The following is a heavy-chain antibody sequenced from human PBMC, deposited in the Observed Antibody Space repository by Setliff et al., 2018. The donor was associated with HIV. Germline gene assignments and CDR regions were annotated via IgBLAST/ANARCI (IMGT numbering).Heavy chain of an antibody. J-gene: IGHJ6*03. CDR1: GFSLSEFP. V-gene: IGHV3-30*04. CDR2: TSGDGRNT. CDR3: ARDGAHSGYLTPRYYYYMDV. Sequence: AGGSLRLSCSASGFSLSEFPMHWVRQAPVKGLEWEASTSGDGRNTYYAASVKGRFTISRDNSRNALYLQVHSLRIDDTAVYYCARDGAHSGYLTPRYYYYMDVWGKGTTVTVSS. D-gene: IGHD3-22*01.